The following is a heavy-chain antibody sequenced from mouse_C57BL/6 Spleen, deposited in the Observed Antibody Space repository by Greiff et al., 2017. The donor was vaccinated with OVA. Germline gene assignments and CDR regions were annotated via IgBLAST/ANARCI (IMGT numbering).Heavy chain of an antibody. J-gene: IGHJ2*01. V-gene: IGHV7-3*01. CDR2: IRNKANGYTT. Sequence: EVKLVESGGGLVQPGGSLSLSCAASGFTFTDYYMSWVRQPPGKALEWLGFIRNKANGYTTEYSASVKGRFTISRDNSQSILYLQMNALRAEDSATYYCARRYYSHCDYWGKGTTRTVSS. D-gene: IGHD1-1*01. CDR1: GFTFTDYY. CDR3: ARRYYSHCDY.